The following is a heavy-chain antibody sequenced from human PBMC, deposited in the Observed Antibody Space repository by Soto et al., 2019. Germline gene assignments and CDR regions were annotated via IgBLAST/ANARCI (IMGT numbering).Heavy chain of an antibody. J-gene: IGHJ4*02. CDR2: IYSSGDST. V-gene: IGHV3-23*01. CDR3: AKSPTMTTKVVDY. CDR1: GFTFSSYT. D-gene: IGHD4-17*01. Sequence: EVQLLESGGDLVQPGGSLRLSCVASGFTFSSYTMTWVRQASGKGLEWVSVIYSSGDSTYYADSVKGRFTISRDNSKNTLYLQMNSLRADDTAVYYCAKSPTMTTKVVDYWGQGTLVTVSS.